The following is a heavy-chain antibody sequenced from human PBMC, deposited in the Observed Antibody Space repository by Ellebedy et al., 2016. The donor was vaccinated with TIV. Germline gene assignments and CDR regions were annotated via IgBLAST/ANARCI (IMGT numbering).Heavy chain of an antibody. CDR1: GYSFTTYW. Sequence: PGGSLRLSCKGSGYSFTTYWIGWVRQMPGKGLEWMGIMYPGDSDTRYSPSFQGQVTISADKSISTAYLQWSSLKASDTAIYYCVRRHEAWELLDYWGQGTLVTVSS. CDR2: MYPGDSDT. J-gene: IGHJ4*02. V-gene: IGHV5-51*01. CDR3: VRRHEAWELLDY. D-gene: IGHD1-26*01.